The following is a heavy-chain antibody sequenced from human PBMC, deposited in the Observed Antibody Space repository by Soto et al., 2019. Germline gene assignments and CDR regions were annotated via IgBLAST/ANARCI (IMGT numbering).Heavy chain of an antibody. D-gene: IGHD3-9*01. CDR1: GFSVTSNY. CDR2: IYAGGNT. Sequence: PGGSLRLSCAASGFSVTSNYMTWARQAPGKGLECVSVIYAGGNTYYPDSVKGRFTISSDNSKNILFLQMNNLRAEDKAVYYCARVTTFYDIFNSSYGLNYFDYWGQGTRVTASS. CDR3: ARVTTFYDIFNSSYGLNYFDY. V-gene: IGHV3-53*01. J-gene: IGHJ4*02.